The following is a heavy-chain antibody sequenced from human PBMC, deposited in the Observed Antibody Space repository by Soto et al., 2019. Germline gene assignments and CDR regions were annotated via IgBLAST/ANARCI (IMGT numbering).Heavy chain of an antibody. D-gene: IGHD1-26*01. CDR3: ARVSPGAQGREYYFDY. CDR2: ISAYNGNT. V-gene: IGHV1-18*01. Sequence: ASVKVSCKASGYTFTSYGISWVRQAPGQGLEWMGWISAYNGNTNYAQKLQGRVTMTTDTSTSTAYMELRSLRSDDTAVYYCARVSPGAQGREYYFDYWGQGTLVTVSS. CDR1: GYTFTSYG. J-gene: IGHJ4*02.